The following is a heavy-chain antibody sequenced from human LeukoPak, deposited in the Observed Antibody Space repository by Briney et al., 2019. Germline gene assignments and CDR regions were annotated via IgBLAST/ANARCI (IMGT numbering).Heavy chain of an antibody. CDR1: GGSISTSNYY. CDR2: IFYSGST. Sequence: PSETLSLTCTVSGGSISTSNYYWGWIRQPPGKGLEWIGNIFYSGSTYYSPSLKSRVTISLDTSRNQFSLKLNSVTAADTAVYYCARGLRPRSDAFDIWGQGTMVTVSS. D-gene: IGHD3-16*01. CDR3: ARGLRPRSDAFDI. V-gene: IGHV4-39*07. J-gene: IGHJ3*02.